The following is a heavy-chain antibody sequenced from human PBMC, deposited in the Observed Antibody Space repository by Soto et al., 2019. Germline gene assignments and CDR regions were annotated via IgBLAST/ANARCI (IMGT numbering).Heavy chain of an antibody. CDR1: GFTFSSHW. CDR3: ARYGSGAGDY. J-gene: IGHJ4*02. Sequence: EVQLVESGGGLGQPGGSLRLSCAASGFTFSSHWMYWVRQAPGKGLVWVSRINTDGSVTSYADSVKGRFTISRDNTKNTLFLLMNSLRSEETAVYYCARYGSGAGDYWGQGTLVTVSS. D-gene: IGHD2-15*01. CDR2: INTDGSVT. V-gene: IGHV3-74*01.